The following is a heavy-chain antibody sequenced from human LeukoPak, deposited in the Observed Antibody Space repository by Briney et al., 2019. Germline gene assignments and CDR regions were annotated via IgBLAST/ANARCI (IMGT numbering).Heavy chain of an antibody. Sequence: GGSLRLSCSASGFTFDDYTMNWVRQAPGKGLEWVSLINWDGGRTFYADSVRGRFTISRDNSKNSLFLQMNSLTNEDTALYYYAKDGETGGTGIFTYMDVWGRGTTVTVSS. CDR3: AKDGETGGTGIFTYMDV. J-gene: IGHJ6*03. D-gene: IGHD1-1*01. CDR2: INWDGGRT. CDR1: GFTFDDYT. V-gene: IGHV3-43*01.